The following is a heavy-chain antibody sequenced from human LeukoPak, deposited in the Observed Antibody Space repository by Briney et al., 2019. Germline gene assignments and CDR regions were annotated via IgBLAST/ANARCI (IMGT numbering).Heavy chain of an antibody. V-gene: IGHV4-34*01. Sequence: SETLSLTCAVYGGSFSGYYWSWIRQAPGKGLEWIGEIIHSGSTSYNPSLKSRVTMSVDTSKNQFSLKLSSVTAADTAVYYCARGPPGDYDDSSGFYPCFDYWGQGTLVTVSS. J-gene: IGHJ4*02. CDR3: ARGPPGDYDDSSGFYPCFDY. D-gene: IGHD3-22*01. CDR1: GGSFSGYY. CDR2: IIHSGST.